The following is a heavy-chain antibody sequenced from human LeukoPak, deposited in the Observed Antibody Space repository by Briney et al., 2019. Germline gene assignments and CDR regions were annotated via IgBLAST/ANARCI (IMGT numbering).Heavy chain of an antibody. CDR3: VGEYSSSWFGGWFDP. Sequence: PGGSLRLSCAASGFSFSSYSMNWVRQAPGEGLEWVSYISSSSSTIYYADSVKGRFTISRDNAKKSLYLQMNSLRDEDTAVYYCVGEYSSSWFGGWFDPWGQGTLVTVSS. J-gene: IGHJ5*02. CDR2: ISSSSSTI. V-gene: IGHV3-48*02. CDR1: GFSFSSYS. D-gene: IGHD2-2*01.